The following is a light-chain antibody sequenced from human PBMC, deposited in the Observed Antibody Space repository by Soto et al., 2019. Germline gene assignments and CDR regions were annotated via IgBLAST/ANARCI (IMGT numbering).Light chain of an antibody. V-gene: IGLV2-14*01. Sequence: QSVLTQPASVSGSPGQSITISCTGTNSDVGAYNYVSWYQQHPGKAPKLLIFDVSNRPSGVSNRFSGSKSGYTASLTISGLQAQDEADYYCPSCSNSSYVFGTGIKVTVL. CDR3: PSCSNSSYV. CDR2: DVS. CDR1: NSDVGAYNY. J-gene: IGLJ1*01.